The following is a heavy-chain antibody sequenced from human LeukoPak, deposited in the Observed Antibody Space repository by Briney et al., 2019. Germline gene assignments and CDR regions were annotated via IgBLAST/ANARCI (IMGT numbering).Heavy chain of an antibody. CDR3: ARETPESLFDY. CDR1: GGTISSYY. V-gene: IGHV4-59*01. Sequence: SETLSLTCTVSGGTISSYYWSWIRKPPGKGLEWIGYIYHSGNTNYNPSLKSRVTIAVDTSKNQFSLMLSSVTAADTAMYYCARETPESLFDYWGQGIQVTVSS. CDR2: IYHSGNT. J-gene: IGHJ4*02. D-gene: IGHD1-14*01.